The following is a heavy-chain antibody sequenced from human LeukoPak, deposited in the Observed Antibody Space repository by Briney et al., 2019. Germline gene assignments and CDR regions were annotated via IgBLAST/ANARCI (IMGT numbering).Heavy chain of an antibody. J-gene: IGHJ4*02. D-gene: IGHD5-18*01. Sequence: GGSLRLSCAASGFTFSDYYMSWIRQAPGKGLEWVSYISSSGSTIYYADSVKGRFTISRDNAKNSLCLQMNSLRAEDTAMYFCAREDTAMVLYYFDYWGQGTLVTVSS. V-gene: IGHV3-11*01. CDR1: GFTFSDYY. CDR2: ISSSGSTI. CDR3: AREDTAMVLYYFDY.